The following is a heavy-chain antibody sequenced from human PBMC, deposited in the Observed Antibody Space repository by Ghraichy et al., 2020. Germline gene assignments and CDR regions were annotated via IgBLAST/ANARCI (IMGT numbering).Heavy chain of an antibody. CDR2: IDTDSRFT. D-gene: IGHD1-26*01. CDR3: ARDIQWEFYDY. Sequence: GGSLRLSCVASGFTFSSYMMHWFRQAPGKGLGWVSRIDTDSRFTTYADSVKGRFTVSRDNAKNTLYLQMNSLRAEDTAVYYCARDIQWEFYDYWGQGTLVTVSS. J-gene: IGHJ4*02. V-gene: IGHV3-74*01. CDR1: GFTFSSYM.